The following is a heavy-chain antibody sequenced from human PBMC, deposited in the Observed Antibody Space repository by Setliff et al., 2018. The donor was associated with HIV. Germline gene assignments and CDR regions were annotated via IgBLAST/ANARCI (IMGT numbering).Heavy chain of an antibody. CDR2: IYYSGST. CDR1: GDSISSSIYY. D-gene: IGHD1-26*01. J-gene: IGHJ5*02. V-gene: IGHV4-39*01. Sequence: PSETLSLTCTVSGDSISSSIYYWGWIRQPPGKGLEWIGSIYYSGSTYYNPSLKSRVTISVDTSKNQFSLKLSSVTAADTAVYYGARQGRIVGAPGDWFDPWGQGTLVTVSS. CDR3: ARQGRIVGAPGDWFDP.